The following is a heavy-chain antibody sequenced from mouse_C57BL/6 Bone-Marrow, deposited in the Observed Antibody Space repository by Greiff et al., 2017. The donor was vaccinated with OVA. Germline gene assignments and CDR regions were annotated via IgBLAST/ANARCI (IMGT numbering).Heavy chain of an antibody. CDR1: GYTFTSYW. CDR3: TPNWAYYYAMDY. D-gene: IGHD4-1*01. Sequence: EVQLQESGTVLARPGASVKMSCKTSGYTFTSYWMHWVKQRPGQGLEWIGAIYPGNSDTSYNQKFKGKAKLTAVTSASTAYMELSSLTNEDSAVYYCTPNWAYYYAMDYWGQGTSVTVSS. CDR2: IYPGNSDT. J-gene: IGHJ4*01. V-gene: IGHV1-5*01.